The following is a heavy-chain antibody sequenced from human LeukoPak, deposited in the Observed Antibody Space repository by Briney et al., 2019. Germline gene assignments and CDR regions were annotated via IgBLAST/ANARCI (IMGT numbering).Heavy chain of an antibody. Sequence: PGGSLRLSCAASGFTFSSYSMNWVRQAPGKGLEWVSYISSSSSTIYYADSVKGRFTISRDNAKNSLYLQMNSLRAEDTAVYYCARDSGSSSWAVPNWFDPWGQGTLVTVSS. CDR3: ARDSGSSSWAVPNWFDP. CDR2: ISSSSSTI. CDR1: GFTFSSYS. V-gene: IGHV3-48*04. J-gene: IGHJ5*02. D-gene: IGHD6-13*01.